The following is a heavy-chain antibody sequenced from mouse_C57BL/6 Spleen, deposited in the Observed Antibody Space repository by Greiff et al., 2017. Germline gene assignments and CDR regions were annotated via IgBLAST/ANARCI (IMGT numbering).Heavy chain of an antibody. CDR1: GYSFTGYY. J-gene: IGHJ4*01. CDR2: INPSTGGT. CDR3: TIYYSINPLYAMDY. D-gene: IGHD2-5*01. Sequence: VQLQQSGPELVKPGASVKISCKASGYSFTGYYMNWVKQSPEKSLEWIGEINPSTGGTTYNQKFKAKATLTVDKSSSTAYMQLKTLTSDHSALYYCTIYYSINPLYAMDYCRQGTSVTVSS. V-gene: IGHV1-42*01.